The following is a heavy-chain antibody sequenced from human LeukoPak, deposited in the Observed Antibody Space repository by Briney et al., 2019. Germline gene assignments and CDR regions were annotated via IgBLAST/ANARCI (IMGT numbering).Heavy chain of an antibody. D-gene: IGHD3-10*01. J-gene: IGHJ5*01. CDR2: IIPTSTSI. CDR3: VRLRRNSDRSYYYYYYDS. CDR1: GLTFSDYS. Sequence: PGGPLRFSCVASGLTFSDYSINWVRRAPGKGLDWASSIIPTSTSIYYADAVRGRFTISRDNAKSSLYLQMDSLRAEDTAVYYCVRLRRNSDRSYYYYYYDSWGQGILVTVSS. V-gene: IGHV3-21*01.